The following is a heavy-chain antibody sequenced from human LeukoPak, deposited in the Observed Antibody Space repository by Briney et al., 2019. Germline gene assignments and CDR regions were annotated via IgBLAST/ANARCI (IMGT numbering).Heavy chain of an antibody. CDR2: IFPSGGEI. CDR3: ATYRQVLLPFES. Sequence: GGSLRLSCAASGFTFSTFAMIWVRQPPGKGLEWVSSIFPSGGEIHYADSVRGRFTISRDNSKSTLSLQMNSLKAEDTAIYYCATYRQVLLPFESWGQGTLVTVSS. D-gene: IGHD2-8*02. J-gene: IGHJ4*02. CDR1: GFTFSTFA. V-gene: IGHV3-23*01.